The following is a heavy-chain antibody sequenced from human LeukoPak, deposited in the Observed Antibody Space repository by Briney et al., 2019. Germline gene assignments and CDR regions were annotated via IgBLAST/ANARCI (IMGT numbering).Heavy chain of an antibody. CDR2: INPNSGGT. Sequence: AASVKVSCKASGYSFPSYGITWVRQAPGQGLEWMGWINPNSGGTNYAQKFQGKVTMTRDTSISTAYMELSRLRSDDTAVYYCARGGFLEWFTRGPFDYWGQGTLVTVSS. CDR3: ARGGFLEWFTRGPFDY. V-gene: IGHV1-2*02. D-gene: IGHD3-3*01. CDR1: GYSFPSYG. J-gene: IGHJ4*02.